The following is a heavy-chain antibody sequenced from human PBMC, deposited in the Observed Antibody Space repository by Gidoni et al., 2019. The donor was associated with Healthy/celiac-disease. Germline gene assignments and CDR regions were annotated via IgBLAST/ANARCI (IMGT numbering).Heavy chain of an antibody. V-gene: IGHV3-21*01. CDR2: ISSSSSYI. CDR3: ARVGGGGWYFDY. Sequence: EVQLVESGGGLVKPGGSLSLSCAASGFTFSSNSMNWVRQAPGKGLEWVSSISSSSSYIYYADSVKGRFTISRDNAKNSLYLQMNSLRAEDTAVYYCARVGGGGWYFDYWGQGTLVTVSS. J-gene: IGHJ4*02. CDR1: GFTFSSNS. D-gene: IGHD6-19*01.